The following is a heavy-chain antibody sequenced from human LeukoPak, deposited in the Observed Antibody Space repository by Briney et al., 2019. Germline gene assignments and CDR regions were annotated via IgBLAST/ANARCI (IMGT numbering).Heavy chain of an antibody. D-gene: IGHD3-22*01. Sequence: SVKVSCKASGFTFTSSAVQWVRQARGQRLEWIGWIVVGSGNTNYAQKFQERVTITRDMSTSTAYMELNSLRAEDTAVYYCASSPPYYDSSGFLIYFDYWGQGTLVTVSS. CDR3: ASSPPYYDSSGFLIYFDY. J-gene: IGHJ4*02. CDR2: IVVGSGNT. CDR1: GFTFTSSA. V-gene: IGHV1-58*01.